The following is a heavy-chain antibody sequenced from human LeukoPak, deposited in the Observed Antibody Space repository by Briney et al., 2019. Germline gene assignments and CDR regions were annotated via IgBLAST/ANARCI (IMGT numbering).Heavy chain of an antibody. D-gene: IGHD3-22*01. CDR2: ISWNSGSI. CDR1: GFTFDDYA. Sequence: GRSLRLSCAASGFTFDDYAMHWVRQAPGKGLEWVSGISWNSGSIGYADSVKGRFTISRDNAKNSLYLQMNSLRAEDTAVYYCARLIARRDVFDIWGQGTMVIVSS. J-gene: IGHJ3*02. V-gene: IGHV3-9*01. CDR3: ARLIARRDVFDI.